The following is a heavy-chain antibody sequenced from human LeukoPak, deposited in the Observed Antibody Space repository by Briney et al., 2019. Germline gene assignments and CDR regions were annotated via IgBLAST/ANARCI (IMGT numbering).Heavy chain of an antibody. Sequence: GGSLRLSCAASGFTFSNYGMSWVRQAPGKGLEWVSAISGSGGSTYYADSVKGRFTISRDNSKNTLYLQMNSLRAEDTAVYYCAKDRTHYYGSGSYYFDYWGQGTLVTVSS. V-gene: IGHV3-23*01. CDR3: AKDRTHYYGSGSYYFDY. CDR2: ISGSGGST. D-gene: IGHD3-10*01. CDR1: GFTFSNYG. J-gene: IGHJ4*02.